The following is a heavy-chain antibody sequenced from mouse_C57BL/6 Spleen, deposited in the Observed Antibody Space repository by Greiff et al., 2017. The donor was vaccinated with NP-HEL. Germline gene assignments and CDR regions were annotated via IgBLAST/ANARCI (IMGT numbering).Heavy chain of an antibody. D-gene: IGHD1-1*01. CDR3: ARNGSSPFAY. CDR2: IYPRSGNT. Sequence: QVQLQQSGAELARPGASVKLSCKASGYTFTSYGISWVKQRTGQGLEWIGEIYPRSGNTSYNEPFKGKATLTADKSSSTAYMGLRSLTSEDSAVYFCARNGSSPFAYWGQGTLVTVSA. CDR1: GYTFTSYG. V-gene: IGHV1-81*01. J-gene: IGHJ3*01.